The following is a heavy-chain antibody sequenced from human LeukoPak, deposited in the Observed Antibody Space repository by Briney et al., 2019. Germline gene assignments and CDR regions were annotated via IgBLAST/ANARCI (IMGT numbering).Heavy chain of an antibody. CDR3: ARDHNYAFDN. CDR1: GFPYSDYS. V-gene: IGHV3-48*04. CDR2: IGISSGNT. Sequence: GGSLRLSCTASGFPYSDYSMNWVRQAPGKGLEWISYIGISSGNTKYADSVKGRFTISADNAKNSLYLQMNSLRVEDTAVYYCARDHNYAFDNWGQGTLVSVSS. D-gene: IGHD1-1*01. J-gene: IGHJ4*02.